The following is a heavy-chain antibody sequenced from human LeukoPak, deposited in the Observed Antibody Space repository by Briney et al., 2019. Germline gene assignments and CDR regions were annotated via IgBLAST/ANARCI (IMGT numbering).Heavy chain of an antibody. Sequence: GGSLSLSCAASGFTFSIFGMHWVRQAPDKGMEWVAFIRYGVTNEYYADSVKGQFTISRDNSKNTLSLLMNGLRVEDTAVYSCAKDQHYDVLTAFGLDVCGQGTTVTVSS. D-gene: IGHD3-9*01. J-gene: IGHJ6*02. CDR1: GFTFSIFG. CDR2: IRYGVTNE. V-gene: IGHV3-30*02. CDR3: AKDQHYDVLTAFGLDV.